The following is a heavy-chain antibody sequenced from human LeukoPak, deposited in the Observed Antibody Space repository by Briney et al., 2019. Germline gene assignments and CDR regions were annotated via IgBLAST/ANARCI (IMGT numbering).Heavy chain of an antibody. CDR2: INHSGST. D-gene: IGHD2-21*02. Sequence: PSETLSLTCAVYGGSFSDYYWSWIRQPPGKGLEYIGEINHSGSTNYNPSLKSRVTISVDTSKNQFSLKLSSVTAADTAVYYCAREGDPVPFMAGRPLTLDIWGQGTMVTVSS. CDR1: GGSFSDYY. CDR3: AREGDPVPFMAGRPLTLDI. J-gene: IGHJ3*02. V-gene: IGHV4-34*01.